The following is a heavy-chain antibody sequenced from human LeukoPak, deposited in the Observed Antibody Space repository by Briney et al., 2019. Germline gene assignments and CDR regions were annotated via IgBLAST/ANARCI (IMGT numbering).Heavy chain of an antibody. J-gene: IGHJ4*02. CDR3: ARDFYYDSSGQNL. D-gene: IGHD3-22*01. Sequence: SETLSLTCAVYGGSFSGYYWSWIRQPPGKGLVWIGEINHSGSTNYNPSLKSRVTISVDTSKNQFSLKLSSVTAADTAVYYCARDFYYDSSGQNLWGQGTLVTVSS. V-gene: IGHV4-34*01. CDR2: INHSGST. CDR1: GGSFSGYY.